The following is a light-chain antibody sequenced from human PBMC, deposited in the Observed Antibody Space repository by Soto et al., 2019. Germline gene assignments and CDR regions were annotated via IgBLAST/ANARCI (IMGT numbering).Light chain of an antibody. CDR2: DVT. CDR3: SSYTNKDTLL. V-gene: IGLV2-14*03. Sequence: QSVLTQPASVSGSPGQSITISCTGTSSDVGGYDHVSWYQQHPGKAPKLIIYDVTVRPSGISPRFSGSKSDNTASLAVSGLQPEDEADYYCSSYTNKDTLLFCGGTQLTVL. CDR1: SSDVGGYDH. J-gene: IGLJ3*02.